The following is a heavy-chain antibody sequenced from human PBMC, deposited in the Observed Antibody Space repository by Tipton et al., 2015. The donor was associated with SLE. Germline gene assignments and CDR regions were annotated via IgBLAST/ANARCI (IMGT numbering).Heavy chain of an antibody. Sequence: TLSLTCTVSGGSISSYYWSWIRQPAGGGLEWIGRIYTNENTNYNPSLKSRVTMSVDTSKNHFSLKLISVTAADTAVYYCARNFGAGSYYASWFDPWGQGTLVTVSS. CDR3: ARNFGAGSYYASWFDP. D-gene: IGHD3-10*01. V-gene: IGHV4-4*07. CDR1: GGSISSYY. CDR2: IYTNENT. J-gene: IGHJ5*02.